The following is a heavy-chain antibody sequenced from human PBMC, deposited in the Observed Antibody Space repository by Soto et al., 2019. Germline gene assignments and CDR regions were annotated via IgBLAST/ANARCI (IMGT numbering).Heavy chain of an antibody. CDR3: AKGTSRIAAAGTPFDY. J-gene: IGHJ4*02. CDR2: ISGSGGST. V-gene: IGHV3-23*01. D-gene: IGHD6-13*01. Sequence: GGSLRLSCAASGFTFSSYAMSWVRQAPGKGLEWVSAISGSGGSTYYADSVKGRFTISRDNSKNTLYLQMNSLRAEDTAVYYCAKGTSRIAAAGTPFDYWGQGTLVTVPQ. CDR1: GFTFSSYA.